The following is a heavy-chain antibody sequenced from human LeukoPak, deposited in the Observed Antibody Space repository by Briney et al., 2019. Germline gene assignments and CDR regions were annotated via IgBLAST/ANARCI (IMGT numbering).Heavy chain of an antibody. CDR2: VYHDGST. D-gene: IGHD6-19*01. J-gene: IGHJ4*02. Sequence: SETLSLTCSVSGDSISSYHWSWIRQPPGKGLEWIGSVYHDGSTFHNPSLKSRLTISVDSSKNQFSLRLSSVTAADTAVYFCARAGVAGTQASDYWGQGTLVTVSS. CDR1: GDSISSYH. CDR3: ARAGVAGTQASDY. V-gene: IGHV4-38-2*02.